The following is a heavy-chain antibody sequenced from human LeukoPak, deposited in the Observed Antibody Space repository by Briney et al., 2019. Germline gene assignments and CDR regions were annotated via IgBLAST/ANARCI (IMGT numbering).Heavy chain of an antibody. CDR1: WYPFTSYY. Sequence: ASVKVSFKASWYPFTSYYMPWVRQAPGQGVAWVGKLNPSGGSTSYAQKFQGRVTMTRDTSTSTVYMELSSLRSEDTAVYYCARDPATYSSSKLGNWFDPWGQGTLVTVSS. V-gene: IGHV1-46*01. D-gene: IGHD6-13*01. CDR2: LNPSGGST. J-gene: IGHJ5*02. CDR3: ARDPATYSSSKLGNWFDP.